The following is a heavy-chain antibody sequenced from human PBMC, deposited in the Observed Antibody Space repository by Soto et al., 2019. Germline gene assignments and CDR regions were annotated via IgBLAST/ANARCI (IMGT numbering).Heavy chain of an antibody. V-gene: IGHV3-30*19. J-gene: IGHJ4*02. CDR2: IWYDGSNK. CDR1: GFTFSSYG. CDR3: AREGGTNWNYVVY. D-gene: IGHD1-20*01. Sequence: GGSLRLSCAASGFTFSSYGMHWVRQAPGKGLEWVAVIWYDGSNKYYADSVKGRFTISRHNSKNTLYLQMNSLRAEDTAVYYCAREGGTNWNYVVYWGQGTLVTVSS.